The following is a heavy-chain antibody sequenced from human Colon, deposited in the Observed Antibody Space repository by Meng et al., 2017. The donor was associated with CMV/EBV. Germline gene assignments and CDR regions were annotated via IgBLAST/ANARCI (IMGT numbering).Heavy chain of an antibody. CDR2: IIPIFGTP. CDR1: GGPFKSNA. CDR3: ARSPLPAALNWFDP. Sequence: SVKVSCKTSGGPFKSNAISWVRQAPGQGLEWMGGIIPIFGTPKYAQKFQGRVTITADESTSTTYMELSSLTSDDTAVYYCARSPLPAALNWFDPWGQGTKVTVS. J-gene: IGHJ5*02. V-gene: IGHV1-69*13. D-gene: IGHD2-2*01.